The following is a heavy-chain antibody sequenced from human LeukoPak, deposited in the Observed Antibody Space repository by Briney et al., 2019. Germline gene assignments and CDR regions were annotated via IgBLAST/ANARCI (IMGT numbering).Heavy chain of an antibody. D-gene: IGHD6-19*01. CDR3: ARDRSSGFKNDFDY. J-gene: IGHJ4*02. Sequence: PGGSLRLSCAASGFTFSSYSMNWLRQAPGKGLEWLSFISGNGNSIYYADSVKGRFTISRDNAKISLSLQMHSLTAQDTAVYYCARDRSSGFKNDFDYWGQGTLVSVSP. V-gene: IGHV3-48*01. CDR2: ISGNGNSI. CDR1: GFTFSSYS.